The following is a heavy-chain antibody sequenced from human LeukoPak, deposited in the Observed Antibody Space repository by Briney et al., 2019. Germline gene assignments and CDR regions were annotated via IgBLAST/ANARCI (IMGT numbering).Heavy chain of an antibody. CDR2: IYYSGST. J-gene: IGHJ3*02. CDR3: ARFGGPHAFDI. D-gene: IGHD3-3*01. CDR1: GGSISNSSYY. V-gene: IGHV4-39*07. Sequence: SETLSLTCTVSGGSISNSSYYWGWIRQPPGKGLEWIGSIYYSGSTYYKSSLKSRVTISVDTSKNHFSLTLSSVTAADTAVYYCARFGGPHAFDIWGQGTMVTVSS.